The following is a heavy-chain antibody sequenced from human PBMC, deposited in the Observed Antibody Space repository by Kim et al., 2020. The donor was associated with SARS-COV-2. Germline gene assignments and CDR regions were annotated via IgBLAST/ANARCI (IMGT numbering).Heavy chain of an antibody. D-gene: IGHD6-25*01. J-gene: IGHJ6*03. Sequence: KCQGRVTMTRDTSTSTVYMALSSLRSEDTAVYYCARGEGGGYYYYYYMDVWGQGTTVTVSS. V-gene: IGHV1-46*01. CDR3: ARGEGGGYYYYYYMDV.